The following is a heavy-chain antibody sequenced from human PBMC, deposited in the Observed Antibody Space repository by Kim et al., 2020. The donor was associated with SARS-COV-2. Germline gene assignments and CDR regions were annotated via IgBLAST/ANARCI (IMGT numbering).Heavy chain of an antibody. Sequence: VQGRFTVSRDNSRNTQYLQMNSLRTEDTALYYCVKEAAFTTVVVDYYFDYWGQGTLVTVSS. J-gene: IGHJ4*02. V-gene: IGHV3-30*02. D-gene: IGHD2-15*01. CDR3: VKEAAFTTVVVDYYFDY.